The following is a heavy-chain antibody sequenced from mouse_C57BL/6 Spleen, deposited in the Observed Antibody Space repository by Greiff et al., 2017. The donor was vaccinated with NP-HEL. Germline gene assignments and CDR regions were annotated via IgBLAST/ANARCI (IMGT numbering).Heavy chain of an antibody. J-gene: IGHJ2*01. D-gene: IGHD2-1*01. V-gene: IGHV1-64*01. CDR1: GYTFTSYW. CDR2: INPNSGST. CDR3: ARRRGNYYFDY. Sequence: VQLQQSGAELVKPGASVKLSCKASGYTFTSYWMHWVKQRPGQGLEWIGMINPNSGSTNYNEKFKSKATLTVDKSSSTAYLQLSSLTSEDSAVYYWARRRGNYYFDYWGQGTTLTVSA.